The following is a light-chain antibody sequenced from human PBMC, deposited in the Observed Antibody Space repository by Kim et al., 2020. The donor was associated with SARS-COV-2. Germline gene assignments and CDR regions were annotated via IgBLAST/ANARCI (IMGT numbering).Light chain of an antibody. CDR1: SSDVGDYDC. Sequence: QSVTISCTGTSSDVGDYDCVSWYQQHPGKAPKLMIYDVIKRPSGVPDRFSGSKSGNTASLTISGLQAEDEADYYCCSYAGSYSYYVFGTGTKVTVL. CDR2: DVI. J-gene: IGLJ1*01. V-gene: IGLV2-11*01. CDR3: CSYAGSYSYYV.